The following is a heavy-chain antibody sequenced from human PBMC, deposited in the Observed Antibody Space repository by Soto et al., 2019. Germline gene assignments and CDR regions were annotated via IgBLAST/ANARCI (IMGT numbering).Heavy chain of an antibody. CDR3: ARVDILTGYHY. Sequence: QVQLQESGPGLVKPSQTLSLTCTVSGGSISSGNFYWSWIRQPPGKGLEWVGYIYYTGSAYYSPSLMSRVTISVDTSKNQFSLNLTSVTAADTAVYYCARVDILTGYHYWGQGTLVTVSS. D-gene: IGHD3-9*01. J-gene: IGHJ4*02. CDR1: GGSISSGNFY. CDR2: IYYTGSA. V-gene: IGHV4-30-4*01.